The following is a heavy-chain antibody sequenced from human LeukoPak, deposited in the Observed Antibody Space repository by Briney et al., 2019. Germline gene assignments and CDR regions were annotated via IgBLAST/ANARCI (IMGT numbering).Heavy chain of an antibody. V-gene: IGHV1-18*01. Sequence: ASVQVSCKASGYTFTSYGISWVRQAPGQGLEWMGWISAYNGNTNYAQKLQGRVTMTTDTSTSTAYMELRSLRSDDTAVYYCARDRGVSGYSGSYYPFDYWGQGTLVTVSS. D-gene: IGHD1-26*01. CDR2: ISAYNGNT. CDR1: GYTFTSYG. J-gene: IGHJ4*02. CDR3: ARDRGVSGYSGSYYPFDY.